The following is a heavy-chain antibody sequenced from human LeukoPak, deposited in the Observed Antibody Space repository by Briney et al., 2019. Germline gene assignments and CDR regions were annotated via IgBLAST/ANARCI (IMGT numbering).Heavy chain of an antibody. Sequence: ASVKVSCKASGYTFTNYYMHWVRQSPGQGLEWMGLINPTGTSTNYAQKFRGRVTMTRDTSTTTVYMELSSLRSEDTAVYYCAREESGGYFDYWGQGTLVTVSS. V-gene: IGHV1-46*01. J-gene: IGHJ4*02. CDR3: AREESGGYFDY. CDR1: GYTFTNYY. D-gene: IGHD2-8*02. CDR2: INPTGTST.